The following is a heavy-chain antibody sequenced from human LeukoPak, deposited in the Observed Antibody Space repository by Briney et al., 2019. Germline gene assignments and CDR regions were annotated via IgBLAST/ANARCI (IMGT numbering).Heavy chain of an antibody. D-gene: IGHD1-26*01. CDR1: GYIFTGYY. CDR2: INPNSGAT. CDR3: AKEGLERWELSGYY. Sequence: ASVKVSCKASGYIFTGYYMHRVRQAPGQGLEWMGWINPNSGATNYAQKFQGRVTMTRDMSISTVYMEVSSLRSDDTAVYYCAKEGLERWELSGYYWGQGTLVTVSS. J-gene: IGHJ4*02. V-gene: IGHV1-2*02.